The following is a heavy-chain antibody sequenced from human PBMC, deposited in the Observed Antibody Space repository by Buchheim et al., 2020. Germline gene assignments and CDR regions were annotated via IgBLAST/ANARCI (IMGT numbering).Heavy chain of an antibody. D-gene: IGHD3-10*01. CDR1: GFTFSSYG. V-gene: IGHV3-30*18. CDR3: AKTALLWFGELPTYFDY. CDR2: ISYDGSNK. J-gene: IGHJ4*02. Sequence: VQLVESGGGVVQPGRSLRLSCAASGFTFSSYGMHWVRQAPGKGLEWVAVISYDGSNKYYADSVKGRFTISRDNSKNTLYLQMNSLRAEDTAVYYCAKTALLWFGELPTYFDYWGQGTL.